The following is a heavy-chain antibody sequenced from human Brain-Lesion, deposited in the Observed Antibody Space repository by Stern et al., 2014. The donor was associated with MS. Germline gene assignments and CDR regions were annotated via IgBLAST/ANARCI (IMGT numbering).Heavy chain of an antibody. V-gene: IGHV4-39*01. Sequence: VQLEESGPGLVKPSETLSLTCTVAGGSVSSTSYAWAWIRQPPGKGLEWIGTIYYSGNTYYSPSLKSRLTISLDNSNNPFSLQLRSVTAADTAVYYCAGEEDIRYCSGGSCTGNWFDPWGQGTLVTVSS. CDR1: GGSVSSTSYA. CDR2: IYYSGNT. J-gene: IGHJ5*02. D-gene: IGHD2-15*01. CDR3: AGEEDIRYCSGGSCTGNWFDP.